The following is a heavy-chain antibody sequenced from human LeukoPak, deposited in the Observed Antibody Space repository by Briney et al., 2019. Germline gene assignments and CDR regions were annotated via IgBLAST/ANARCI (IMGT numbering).Heavy chain of an antibody. Sequence: GSLRLSCVASGFTFSSYAMSWVRQAPGKGLEGVSAIRGSGGGTYYADSVKGRLTISRDNCKNTLYLQMNSLRAEDTAVYFCAKDRSDSSRWYAGSHWGQGTLVTVSS. CDR3: AKDRSDSSRWYAGSH. D-gene: IGHD6-13*01. CDR2: IRGSGGGT. J-gene: IGHJ4*02. V-gene: IGHV3-23*01. CDR1: GFTFSSYA.